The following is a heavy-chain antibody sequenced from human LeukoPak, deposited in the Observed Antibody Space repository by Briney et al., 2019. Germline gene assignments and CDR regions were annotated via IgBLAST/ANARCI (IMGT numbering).Heavy chain of an antibody. CDR1: GYTFMKYG. V-gene: IGHV1-18*01. Sequence: GASVKVSCTASGYTFMKYGFSWVRQAPGQGLEWLGWISTYNGNTKYAVKFQGRVTMTTDTSTSTAYMELRSLKYDGTAVYHCVRDPKWEGWNTERRVMDVWGQGTTVTVSS. CDR3: VRDPKWEGWNTERRVMDV. D-gene: IGHD1-26*01. CDR2: ISTYNGNT. J-gene: IGHJ6*02.